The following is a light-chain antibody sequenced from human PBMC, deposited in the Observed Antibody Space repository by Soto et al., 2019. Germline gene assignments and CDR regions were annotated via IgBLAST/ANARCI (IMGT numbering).Light chain of an antibody. J-gene: IGKJ4*01. V-gene: IGKV3-15*01. Sequence: IVMTQSPATLSVSPGERATLSCRASRSVSTNLAWYQQKPGQDPRLLIYGASRRATGIPARISGSGSGTEFTLTISRLEPEDFAVYYCQQYGSSPPLSFGGETKVDIK. CDR1: RSVSTN. CDR3: QQYGSSPPLS. CDR2: GAS.